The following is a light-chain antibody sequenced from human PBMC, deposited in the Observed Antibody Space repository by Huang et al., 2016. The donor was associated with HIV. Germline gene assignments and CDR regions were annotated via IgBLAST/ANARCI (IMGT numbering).Light chain of an antibody. J-gene: IGKJ2*01. Sequence: IVMTQSPLSLPATPGAPAFLSCNSSQSLLRSSGYNYLDWYLQKPGQSPQRLIYLGSNRASGVPDRFSGIVAGTDFTLRISSVETEDGGVYYCMQGLQTPYTFGQGTNLEIK. CDR1: QSLLRSSGYNY. V-gene: IGKV2-28*01. CDR2: LGS. CDR3: MQGLQTPYT.